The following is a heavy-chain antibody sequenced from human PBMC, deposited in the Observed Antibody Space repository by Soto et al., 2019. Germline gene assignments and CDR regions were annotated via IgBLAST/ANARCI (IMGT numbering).Heavy chain of an antibody. CDR2: IYYSGST. V-gene: IGHV4-31*03. CDR1: GGSISSGGYY. Sequence: SETLSLTCTVSGGSISSGGYYWSWIRQHPGKGLEWIGYIYYSGSTYYNPSLKSRVTISVDTSKNQFSLKLSSVTAADTAVYYCARTMYYYDSSGYSFPYYFDYWGQGTLVTVSS. J-gene: IGHJ4*02. D-gene: IGHD3-22*01. CDR3: ARTMYYYDSSGYSFPYYFDY.